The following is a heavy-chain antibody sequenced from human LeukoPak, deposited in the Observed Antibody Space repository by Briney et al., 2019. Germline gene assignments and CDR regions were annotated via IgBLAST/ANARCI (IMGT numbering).Heavy chain of an antibody. CDR3: ARGHSSGWLYFDC. Sequence: PSETLSLTCTVSVGSVSGYFWSWIRQPPGQGLEWIGCIYYSGTTDYNPSLRSRVTLSADTSKNQFSLKLSSVTAADTAVYYCARGHSSGWLYFDCWGQGTLVTASS. V-gene: IGHV4-59*08. CDR1: VGSVSGYF. D-gene: IGHD6-19*01. CDR2: IYYSGTT. J-gene: IGHJ4*02.